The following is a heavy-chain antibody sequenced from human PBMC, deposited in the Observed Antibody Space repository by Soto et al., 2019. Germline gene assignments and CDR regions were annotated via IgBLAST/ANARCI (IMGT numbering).Heavy chain of an antibody. CDR1: GFTFSSYA. CDR3: AKRGYCSGDICFHHFDS. CDR2: ITSSGDNT. D-gene: IGHD2-15*01. V-gene: IGHV3-23*01. J-gene: IGHJ4*02. Sequence: GGSLRLSCAASGFTFSSYAMNWVRQAPGKGLDWVSSITSSGDNTFYADSVKGRFTIFRDNSKSTLYLQLNSLRAEDTAVYYCAKRGYCSGDICFHHFDSWGQGTLVTVSS.